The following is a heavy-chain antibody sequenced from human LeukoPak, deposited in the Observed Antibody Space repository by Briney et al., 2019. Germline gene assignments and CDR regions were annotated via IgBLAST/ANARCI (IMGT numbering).Heavy chain of an antibody. CDR1: GFTFSTYA. J-gene: IGHJ4*02. Sequence: GGSLRLSCAASGFTFSTYAMTWVRQAPGKGLEWVSAISGSGGSTYYADSVKGRFTISRDNSKNTLYLQMNSLRAEDTAVYYCAKDLLAAAGKNFDYWGQGTLVTVSS. D-gene: IGHD6-13*01. CDR2: ISGSGGST. V-gene: IGHV3-23*01. CDR3: AKDLLAAAGKNFDY.